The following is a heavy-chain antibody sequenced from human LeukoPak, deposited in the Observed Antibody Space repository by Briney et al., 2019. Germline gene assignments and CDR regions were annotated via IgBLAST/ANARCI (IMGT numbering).Heavy chain of an antibody. CDR3: ARHPSTSRFDY. V-gene: IGHV4-39*01. Sequence: SSXYWGWIRQPPGKGLEWIGSIYYSGSTYYNPSLKSRVTISVDTSKNQFSLKLSSVTATDTAVYYCARHPSTSRFDYWGQGTLVTVSS. CDR2: IYYSGST. CDR1: SSXY. J-gene: IGHJ4*02. D-gene: IGHD6-13*01.